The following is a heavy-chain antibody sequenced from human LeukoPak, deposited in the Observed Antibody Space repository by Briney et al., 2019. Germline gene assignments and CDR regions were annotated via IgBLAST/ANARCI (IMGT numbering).Heavy chain of an antibody. CDR3: ARGAHGSRWYYFDY. J-gene: IGHJ4*02. V-gene: IGHV3-74*01. D-gene: IGHD6-13*01. CDR2: INSDGSST. CDR1: GFTFSSYW. Sequence: GGSLRLSCAASGFTFSSYWMHWVRQAPGKGLVWVSRINSDGSSTSYADSVKGRFTISRDNAKNTLYLQMNSLRAEDTAVYYCARGAHGSRWYYFDYWGQGTLVTVSS.